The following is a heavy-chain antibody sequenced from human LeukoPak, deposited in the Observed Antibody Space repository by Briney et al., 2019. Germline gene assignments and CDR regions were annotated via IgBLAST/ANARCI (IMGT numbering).Heavy chain of an antibody. Sequence: GGSLRLSCAASGFTFSNYAMSWVRQAPGKGLEWVSSISGSGDTTYYADSVRGRFTISSDKSKNTLYLQMNSLRAEDTAVYYCARTPITYSSGWYLNYWGQGTLVTVSS. D-gene: IGHD6-19*01. J-gene: IGHJ4*02. CDR1: GFTFSNYA. V-gene: IGHV3-23*01. CDR2: ISGSGDTT. CDR3: ARTPITYSSGWYLNY.